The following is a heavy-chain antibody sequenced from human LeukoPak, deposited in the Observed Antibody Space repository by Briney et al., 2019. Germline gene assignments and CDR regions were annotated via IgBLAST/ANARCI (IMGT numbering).Heavy chain of an antibody. Sequence: GESLKISCKGSGYSSTSYWIGWVRQMPGKGLEWMGIIYPGDSDTRYSPSFQGQVTISADKSISTAYLQWSSLKASDTAMYYCARQLTYYDSSGYCFDYWGQGTLVTVSS. CDR3: ARQLTYYDSSGYCFDY. CDR2: IYPGDSDT. J-gene: IGHJ4*02. D-gene: IGHD3-22*01. CDR1: GYSSTSYW. V-gene: IGHV5-51*01.